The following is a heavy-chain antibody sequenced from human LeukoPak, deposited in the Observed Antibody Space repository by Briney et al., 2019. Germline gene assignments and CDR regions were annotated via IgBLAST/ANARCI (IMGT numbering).Heavy chain of an antibody. Sequence: ASVKVSCKASGDTFTGYYMHWVRQAPGQGLEWMGRINPNSGGTNYAQKFQGRVTMTRDTSISTAYMELSRLRSDDTAVYYCARVIGLSRIVGAPSPPGYWGQGTLVTVSS. J-gene: IGHJ4*02. V-gene: IGHV1-2*06. CDR1: GDTFTGYY. D-gene: IGHD1-26*01. CDR2: INPNSGGT. CDR3: ARVIGLSRIVGAPSPPGY.